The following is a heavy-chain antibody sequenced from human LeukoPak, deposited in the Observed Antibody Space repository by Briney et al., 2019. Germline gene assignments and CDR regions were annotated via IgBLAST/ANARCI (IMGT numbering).Heavy chain of an antibody. V-gene: IGHV1-2*02. CDR2: INPNSGGT. CDR3: ARAEIVVVPAAIRTFDY. J-gene: IGHJ4*02. D-gene: IGHD2-2*02. CDR1: GYTFTGYY. Sequence: GASLKVSCKASGYTFTGYYMHWVRQAPGQGLEWMGWINPNSGGTNYAQKFQGRVTMTRDTSISTAYMELSRLRSDDTAVYYCARAEIVVVPAAIRTFDYWGQGTLVTVSS.